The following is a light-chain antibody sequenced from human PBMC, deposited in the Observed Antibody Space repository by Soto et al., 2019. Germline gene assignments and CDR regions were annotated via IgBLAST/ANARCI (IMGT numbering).Light chain of an antibody. CDR2: DAS. CDR1: QTVRNNY. CDR3: QHYENSVT. V-gene: IGKV3-20*01. Sequence: EFVLTQSPGTLSLSPGERATLSCRASQTVRNNYLAWYQQKPGQAPRLLIYDASSRATGIPDRFSGGGSGTDFTLTISRLEPEDFAVYYCQHYENSVTFGQGTNVEIK. J-gene: IGKJ1*01.